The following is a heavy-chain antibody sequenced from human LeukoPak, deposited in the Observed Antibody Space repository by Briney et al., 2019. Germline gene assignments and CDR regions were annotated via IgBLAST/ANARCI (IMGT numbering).Heavy chain of an antibody. CDR1: GYTFTGYY. D-gene: IGHD5-18*01. Sequence: ASVKVSCKASGYTFTGYYMHWVRQAPGQGLEWMGWINPNSGGTNYAQKFQGRGTMTRDTSISTAYMELSRLRSDDTAVYYCARDSAPGDTYGLLGIDSWGQGTLVTVSS. CDR2: INPNSGGT. CDR3: ARDSAPGDTYGLLGIDS. V-gene: IGHV1-2*02. J-gene: IGHJ4*02.